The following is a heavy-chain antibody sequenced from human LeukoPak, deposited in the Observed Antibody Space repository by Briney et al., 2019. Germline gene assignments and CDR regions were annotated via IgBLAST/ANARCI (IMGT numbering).Heavy chain of an antibody. Sequence: GASVKVSCKASGYTFTSYGISWVRQAPGQGLEWMGWISAYNGNTNYAQKLQGRVTMTTDTSTSTAYMELSRLRSDDTAVYYCARGGGSFIVVVIAKIDYWGQGTLVTVSS. CDR1: GYTFTSYG. D-gene: IGHD2-21*01. J-gene: IGHJ4*02. CDR3: ARGGGSFIVVVIAKIDY. CDR2: ISAYNGNT. V-gene: IGHV1-18*01.